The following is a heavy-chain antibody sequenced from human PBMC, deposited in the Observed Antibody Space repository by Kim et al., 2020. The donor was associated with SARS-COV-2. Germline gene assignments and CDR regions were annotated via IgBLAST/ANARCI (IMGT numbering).Heavy chain of an antibody. CDR2: ISYDGSNK. Sequence: GGSLRLSCAASGFTFSSYGMHWVRQAPGKGLEWVAVISYDGSNKYYADSVKGRFIISRDNSKNTLYLQMNSLRAEDTAVYYCAKDRGYCSGGSCYFYNWFDPWGQGTLVTVSS. CDR3: AKDRGYCSGGSCYFYNWFDP. CDR1: GFTFSSYG. V-gene: IGHV3-30*18. J-gene: IGHJ5*02. D-gene: IGHD2-15*01.